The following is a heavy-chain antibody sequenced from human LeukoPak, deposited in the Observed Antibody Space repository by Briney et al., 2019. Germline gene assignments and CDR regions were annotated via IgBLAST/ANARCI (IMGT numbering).Heavy chain of an antibody. V-gene: IGHV4-30-2*01. CDR1: GGSISSGGYS. CDR3: GRDGNGSGKDWWIEP. CDR2: IYHSGST. Sequence: PSQTLSLTCAVSGGSISSGGYSWSWIRQPPGKGLEWIGYIYHSGSTYYNPSLKSRVTISVDRSKNQFSLKLSSVTAADTAVYYCGRDGNGSGKDWWIEPWGQGTLVTVSS. D-gene: IGHD3-10*01. J-gene: IGHJ5*02.